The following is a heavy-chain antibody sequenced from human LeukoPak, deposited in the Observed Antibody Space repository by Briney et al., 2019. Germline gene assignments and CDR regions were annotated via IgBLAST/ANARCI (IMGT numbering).Heavy chain of an antibody. Sequence: PSGTLSLTCAVSGASISSSNWWSWVRQPPGKGLEWIGEIHHSGSTNYNPSLKSRVTISVDKSKNQFSLKMTSVTAADTAVYYCARIYCGSTSCHYFDYWGQGTLVTASS. D-gene: IGHD2-2*01. V-gene: IGHV4-4*02. CDR2: IHHSGST. CDR3: ARIYCGSTSCHYFDY. CDR1: GASISSSNW. J-gene: IGHJ4*02.